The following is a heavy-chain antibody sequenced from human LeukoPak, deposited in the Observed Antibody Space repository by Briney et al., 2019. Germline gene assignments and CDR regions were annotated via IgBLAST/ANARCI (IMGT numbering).Heavy chain of an antibody. Sequence: GASVKVSCKASGYTFTSYGISWVRQAPGQGLEWMGWISAYNGNTNYAQKLQGRVTTTTDTSTSTAYMELRSLRSDDTAVYYCARDLRTAAAGTGTSYWGQGTLVTVSS. V-gene: IGHV1-18*01. CDR2: ISAYNGNT. J-gene: IGHJ4*02. CDR3: ARDLRTAAAGTGTSY. CDR1: GYTFTSYG. D-gene: IGHD6-13*01.